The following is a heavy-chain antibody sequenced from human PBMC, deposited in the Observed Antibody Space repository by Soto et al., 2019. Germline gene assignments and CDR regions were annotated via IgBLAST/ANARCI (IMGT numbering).Heavy chain of an antibody. CDR2: IYYSGST. CDR3: ARDTASKYYDSRNYYTHFDP. CDR1: GGSISSYY. J-gene: IGHJ5*02. Sequence: SETLSLTCTVSGGSISSYYWSWIRQPPGKGLEWIGYIYYSGSTNYNPSLKSRVTISVDTSKNQFSLKLSSVTAADTAVYYCARDTASKYYDSRNYYTHFDPWGQGTQVTVSS. D-gene: IGHD3-22*01. V-gene: IGHV4-59*01.